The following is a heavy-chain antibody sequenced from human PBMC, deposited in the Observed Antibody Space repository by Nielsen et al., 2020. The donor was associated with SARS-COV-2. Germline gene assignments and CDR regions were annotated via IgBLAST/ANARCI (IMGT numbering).Heavy chain of an antibody. CDR3: ARKFGINWNYDY. CDR2: VSASGATT. D-gene: IGHD1-7*01. J-gene: IGHJ4*02. CDR1: GFTFTKYA. Sequence: GESLKISCAASGFTFTKYAISWVRQAPGMGLEWVSAVSASGATTYYADSVKGRFTISRDKSKNTVDLQMNSLRADDTAVYYCARKFGINWNYDYWGQGTLVTVSS. V-gene: IGHV3-23*01.